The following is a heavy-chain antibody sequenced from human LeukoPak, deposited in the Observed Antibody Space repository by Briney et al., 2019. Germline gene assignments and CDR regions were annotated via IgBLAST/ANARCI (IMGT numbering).Heavy chain of an antibody. Sequence: SETLSLTCTVSVGSISSDYWSWIRQSPGKGLEWIGYIYYSGTTSYNPSLKSRVTISLDTSKNQFPLKLSSVTAADTAVYYCARGANWGSPDYWGQGTLVTVSS. CDR1: VGSISSDY. V-gene: IGHV4-59*01. J-gene: IGHJ4*02. D-gene: IGHD7-27*01. CDR3: ARGANWGSPDY. CDR2: IYYSGTT.